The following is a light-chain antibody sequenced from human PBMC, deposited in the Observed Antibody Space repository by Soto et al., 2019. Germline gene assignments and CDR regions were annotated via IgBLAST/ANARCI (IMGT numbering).Light chain of an antibody. V-gene: IGKV1-5*03. CDR3: YRHNSYSEA. CDR2: KAS. J-gene: IGKJ1*01. CDR1: QTISSW. Sequence: PSTLSVSVERRVTSTCLASQTISSWLAWYQQKPGKAPKLLIYKASTLKSGVPSRVSGSGSGTEFTLTISISQRDDFDTDYCYRHNSYSEAFGQGTKVDI.